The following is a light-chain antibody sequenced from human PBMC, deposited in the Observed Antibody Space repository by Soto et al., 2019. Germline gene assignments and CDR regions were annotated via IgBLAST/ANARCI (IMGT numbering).Light chain of an antibody. CDR3: QKYNSAPLT. CDR1: QGIGVY. J-gene: IGKJ4*01. Sequence: DMPMTQSPSSVSASLGDRVTITCRASQGIGVYLAWFQQKPGNVPKLLIYAASTLQSGVPSRFSGSGSGTDFTLTISSLQPEDVATYYCQKYNSAPLTFGGGTKVEIK. CDR2: AAS. V-gene: IGKV1-27*01.